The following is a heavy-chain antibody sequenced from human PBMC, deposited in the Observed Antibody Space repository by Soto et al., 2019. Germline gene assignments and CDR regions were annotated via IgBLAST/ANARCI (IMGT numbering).Heavy chain of an antibody. D-gene: IGHD5-18*01. CDR1: GGTFSSYA. Sequence: GASVKVSCKASGGTFSSYAISWVRQAPGQGLEWRGGIIPIFGTANYAQKFQGRVTITADESTSTAYMELSSLRSEDTAVYYCARERGGVYSYGPEGRWKHDPWGQGTLVTVSS. J-gene: IGHJ5*02. V-gene: IGHV1-69*13. CDR2: IIPIFGTA. CDR3: ARERGGVYSYGPEGRWKHDP.